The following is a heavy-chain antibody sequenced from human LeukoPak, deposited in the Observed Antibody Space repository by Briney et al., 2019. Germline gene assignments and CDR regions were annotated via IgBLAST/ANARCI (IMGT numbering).Heavy chain of an antibody. CDR3: ARALDYGDFDY. Sequence: KPSETLSLTCAASGEPFSGYYWGWIRQPPGKGLELIGEINRHGNTDYNPSLKSRVTISVDTSKNQFSLKLSSVTAADTAVYYCARALDYGDFDYWGQGTLVTVSS. CDR2: INRHGNT. D-gene: IGHD4-17*01. J-gene: IGHJ4*02. V-gene: IGHV4-34*09. CDR1: GEPFSGYY.